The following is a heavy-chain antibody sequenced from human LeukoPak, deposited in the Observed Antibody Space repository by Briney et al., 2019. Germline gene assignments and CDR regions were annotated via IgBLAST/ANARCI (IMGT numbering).Heavy chain of an antibody. J-gene: IGHJ4*02. D-gene: IGHD1-26*01. CDR2: ISGYNGNT. V-gene: IGHV1-18*01. Sequence: GASVKVSCKASGYTFTTYGISWVRQSPGQGLEWMGWISGYNGNTNYAQKLQGRVTMTTDTSTSTAYMELRSLRSEDTAVYYCARDLGGGSHYFDYWGQGTLVTVSS. CDR3: ARDLGGGSHYFDY. CDR1: GYTFTTYG.